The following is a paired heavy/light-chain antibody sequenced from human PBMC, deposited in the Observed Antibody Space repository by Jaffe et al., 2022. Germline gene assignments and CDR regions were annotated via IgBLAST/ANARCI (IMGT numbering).Light chain of an antibody. CDR2: KDS. J-gene: IGLJ3*02. V-gene: IGLV3-16*01. CDR3: LSADSSGTSWV. CDR1: ALPKKY. Sequence: SYELTQPPSVSVSLGQMARITCSGEALPKKYAYWYQQKPGQFPVLVIYKDSERPSGIPERFSGSSSGTIVTLTISGVQAEDEADYYCLSADSSGTSWVFGGGTKLTVL.
Heavy chain of an antibody. V-gene: IGHV3-23*01. Sequence: EVQLLESGGGLVQPGGSLRLSCAASGFTFSSYAMSWVRQAPGKGLEWVSAISGSGGSTYYADSVKGRFTISRDNSKNTLYLQMNSLRAEDTAVYYCAKEEQQPFQDAFDIWGQGTMVTVSS. CDR2: ISGSGGST. CDR3: AKEEQQPFQDAFDI. D-gene: IGHD6-13*01. CDR1: GFTFSSYA. J-gene: IGHJ3*02.